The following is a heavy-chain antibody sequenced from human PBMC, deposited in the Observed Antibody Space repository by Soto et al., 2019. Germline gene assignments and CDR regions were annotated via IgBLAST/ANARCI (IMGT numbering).Heavy chain of an antibody. J-gene: IGHJ5*02. CDR1: GGTFSSYA. D-gene: IGHD6-19*01. CDR2: IIPIFGTA. CDR3: ARGPPSIAVAGKAVWFDP. V-gene: IGHV1-69*06. Sequence: VASVKVSCKASGGTFSSYAISWVRQAPGQGLEWMGGIIPIFGTANYAQKFQGRVTITADKSTSTAYMELSSLRSEDTAVYYCARGPPSIAVAGKAVWFDPWGQGTLVTVSS.